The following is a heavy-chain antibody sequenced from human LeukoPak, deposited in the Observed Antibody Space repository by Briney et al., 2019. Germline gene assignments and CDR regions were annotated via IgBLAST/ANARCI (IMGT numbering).Heavy chain of an antibody. CDR1: GFTFSSYS. D-gene: IGHD3-9*01. CDR2: ISSSSSYI. J-gene: IGHJ4*02. Sequence: GGSLRLSCAASGFTFSSYSMNWVRQAPGKGLEWVSSISSSSSYIYYADSVKGRFTISRDNAKNSLYLQMNSLRAEDTAVYYCARGLSYYDIREVYFDHWGQGTLVTVSS. CDR3: ARGLSYYDIREVYFDH. V-gene: IGHV3-21*01.